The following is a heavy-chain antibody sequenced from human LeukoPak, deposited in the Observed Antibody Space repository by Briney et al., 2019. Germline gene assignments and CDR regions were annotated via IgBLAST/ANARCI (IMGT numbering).Heavy chain of an antibody. J-gene: IGHJ6*03. CDR2: IDLEDGAA. CDR1: GYTFTESY. D-gene: IGHD2/OR15-2a*01. CDR3: ATDVEYETGSDYMHV. Sequence: GATVKISCKASGYTFTESYMHWVQRAPGKGLEWVGRIDLEDGAAVYGEKFQHRVTISADMSIDTSYMEVTSLRSEDTAIYYCATDVEYETGSDYMHVWGKGTTVIVSS. V-gene: IGHV1-69-2*01.